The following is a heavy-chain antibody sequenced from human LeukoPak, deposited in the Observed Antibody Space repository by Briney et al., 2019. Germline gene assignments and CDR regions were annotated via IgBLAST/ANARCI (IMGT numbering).Heavy chain of an antibody. J-gene: IGHJ4*02. Sequence: PGGSLRLSCAASGFTFNNYAMHWVRQAPGKGLEWVAVISYDGSNKYYADSVKGRFTISRDNSKNTLYLQMNSLRAEDTAVYYCARETGSAVGSTDFDYWGQGTLVTVSS. V-gene: IGHV3-30-3*01. D-gene: IGHD4-17*01. CDR2: ISYDGSNK. CDR3: ARETGSAVGSTDFDY. CDR1: GFTFNNYA.